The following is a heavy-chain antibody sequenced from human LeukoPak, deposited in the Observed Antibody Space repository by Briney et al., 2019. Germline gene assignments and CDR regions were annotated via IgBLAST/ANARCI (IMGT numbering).Heavy chain of an antibody. CDR3: ARRVRTQIRNFDY. CDR1: GGSISSSSYY. CDR2: IYYSGST. D-gene: IGHD2-21*01. V-gene: IGHV4-39*07. Sequence: PSETLSPTCTVSGGSISSSSYYWGWIRQPPGKGLEWIGSIYYSGSTYYNPSLKSRVTISVDTSKNQFSLKLSSVTAADTAVYYCARRVRTQIRNFDYWGQGTLVTVSS. J-gene: IGHJ4*02.